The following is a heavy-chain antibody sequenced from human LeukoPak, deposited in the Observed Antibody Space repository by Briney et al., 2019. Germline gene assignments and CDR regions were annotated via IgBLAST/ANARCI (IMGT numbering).Heavy chain of an antibody. CDR3: AKEAVGPYAFDI. J-gene: IGHJ3*02. V-gene: IGHV3-23*01. Sequence: GGSLRLSCAASGFTFSGYGMDWVRQAPGKGLEWVSGISGSGASTYYADSVKGRFTISRDNSKNTLYLQMNSLRAEDTAVYYCAKEAVGPYAFDIWGQGTMVTVSS. CDR2: ISGSGAST. CDR1: GFTFSGYG. D-gene: IGHD6-19*01.